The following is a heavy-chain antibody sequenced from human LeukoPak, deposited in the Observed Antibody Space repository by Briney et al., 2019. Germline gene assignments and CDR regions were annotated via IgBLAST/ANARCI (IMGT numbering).Heavy chain of an antibody. D-gene: IGHD1-26*01. V-gene: IGHV3-30*18. CDR1: GFTFSSYG. Sequence: GGSLRLSCAASGFTFSSYGMHWVRQAPGKGLEWVAVISYDGSNKYYADSVKGRFTISRDNSKNTLYLQMNSLRAEDTAVYYCVKGRMGATPYYFDYWGQGTLVTVSS. CDR2: ISYDGSNK. J-gene: IGHJ4*02. CDR3: VKGRMGATPYYFDY.